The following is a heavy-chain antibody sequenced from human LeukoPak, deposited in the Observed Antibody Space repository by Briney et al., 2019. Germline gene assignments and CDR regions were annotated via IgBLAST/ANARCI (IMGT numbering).Heavy chain of an antibody. CDR2: IYTSGST. CDR1: GGSISSYY. CDR3: ARGSSSPGSYYYYMDV. Sequence: PSETLSLTCTVSGGSISSYYWSWIRQPAGKGLEWIGRIYTSGSTNYNPSLKSRVTMSVDTSKNQFSLKLSSVTAADTAVYYCARGSSSPGSYYYYMDVWGKGTTVTVSS. D-gene: IGHD6-6*01. J-gene: IGHJ6*03. V-gene: IGHV4-4*07.